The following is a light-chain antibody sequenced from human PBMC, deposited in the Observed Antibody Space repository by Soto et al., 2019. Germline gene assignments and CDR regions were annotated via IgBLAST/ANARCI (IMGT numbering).Light chain of an antibody. J-gene: IGKJ5*01. CDR2: KAS. CDR1: QSISTW. Sequence: DIPRTQSPSTLSASVGDRVTITCRASQSISTWLAWYQQNPGKAPNLLIYKASRFQSGVPSRLSGSGSGAEVTLTISSLPPDDVATYYCHQYNSYSITFGQGTRLEIK. CDR3: HQYNSYSIT. V-gene: IGKV1-5*03.